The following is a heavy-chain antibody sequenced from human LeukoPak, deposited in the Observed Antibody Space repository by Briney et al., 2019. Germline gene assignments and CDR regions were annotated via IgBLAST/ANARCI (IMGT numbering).Heavy chain of an antibody. J-gene: IGHJ4*02. CDR2: IAPSDSYT. Sequence: GESLRISCKGSGYSSTSHWISWVRQMPGKGLEWVGRIAPSDSYTNYSPSFQGHVTISADKSINTAYLQWSSLKASDTAMYYCARHLRAYSSSWYFDYWGQGTLVTVSS. CDR3: ARHLRAYSSSWYFDY. V-gene: IGHV5-10-1*01. D-gene: IGHD6-13*01. CDR1: GYSSTSHW.